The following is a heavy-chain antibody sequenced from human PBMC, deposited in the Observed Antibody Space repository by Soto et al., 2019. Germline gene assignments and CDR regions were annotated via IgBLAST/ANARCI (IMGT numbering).Heavy chain of an antibody. J-gene: IGHJ6*02. CDR2: IIPIFGTA. V-gene: IGHV1-69*13. Sequence: EASVKVSCKASGGTFSSYAISWVRQAPGQGLEWMGGIIPIFGTANYAQKFQGRVTITADESTSTAYMELSSLRSEDTAVYYCARDRYYYYGMDVWGQGTTVTVSS. CDR1: GGTFSSYA. CDR3: ARDRYYYYGMDV.